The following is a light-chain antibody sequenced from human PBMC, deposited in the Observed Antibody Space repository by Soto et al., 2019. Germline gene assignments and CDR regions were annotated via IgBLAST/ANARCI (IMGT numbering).Light chain of an antibody. Sequence: DIQMTQSPSSLSASVGDRVTITCRASQGIRHYLAWYQQKPGKVPKLLIYEASNLQSGVPSRFRGGGSGTEFTLTISSLQPEDVAVYYCQQRSNWPRRTFGQGTRLEIK. J-gene: IGKJ5*01. V-gene: IGKV1-27*01. CDR2: EAS. CDR1: QGIRHY. CDR3: QQRSNWPRRT.